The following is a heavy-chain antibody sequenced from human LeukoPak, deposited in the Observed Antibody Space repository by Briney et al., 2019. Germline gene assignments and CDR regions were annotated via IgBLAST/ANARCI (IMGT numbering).Heavy chain of an antibody. CDR2: INHSGST. CDR1: GGSFSGYY. CDR3: ARGVRDFWSGYYFDP. Sequence: SEALSLTCAVYGGSFSGYYWSWIRQPPGKGLEWIGEINHSGSTNYNPSLKSRVTISVDTSKNQFSLKLSSVTAADTAVYYCARGVRDFWSGYYFDPWGQGTLVTVSS. D-gene: IGHD3-3*01. V-gene: IGHV4-34*01. J-gene: IGHJ5*02.